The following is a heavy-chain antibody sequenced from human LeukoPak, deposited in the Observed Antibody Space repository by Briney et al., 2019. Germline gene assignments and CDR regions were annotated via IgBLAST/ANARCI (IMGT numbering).Heavy chain of an antibody. CDR1: GGSISSYY. Sequence: SETLSLTCTVSGGSISSYYWSWIRQPPGKGLGWIGYIYYSGSTNYNPSLKSRVTISVDTSKNQFSLKLSSVTAADTAVYYCATMRAGYYDSSGYYDYWGQGTLVTVSS. CDR2: IYYSGST. CDR3: ATMRAGYYDSSGYYDY. V-gene: IGHV4-59*01. D-gene: IGHD3-22*01. J-gene: IGHJ4*02.